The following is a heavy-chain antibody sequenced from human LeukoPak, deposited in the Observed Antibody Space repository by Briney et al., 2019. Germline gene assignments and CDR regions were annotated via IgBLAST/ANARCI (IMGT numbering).Heavy chain of an antibody. CDR2: IYHSGGT. D-gene: IGHD3-10*01. CDR3: ATTKDRGSYLAAASEFDY. CDR1: GYSISSGYY. Sequence: SETLSLTCTVSGYSISSGYYWGWIRQPPGKGLEWIGSIYHSGGTYYNPSLKSRVTISVDTSKNQFSLKLSSVTAADTAVYYCATTKDRGSYLAAASEFDYWGQGTLVTVSS. J-gene: IGHJ4*02. V-gene: IGHV4-38-2*02.